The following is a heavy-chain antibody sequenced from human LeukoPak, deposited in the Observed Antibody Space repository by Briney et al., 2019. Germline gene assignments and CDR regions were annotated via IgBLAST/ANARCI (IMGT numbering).Heavy chain of an antibody. CDR2: IDPSGGGA. CDR1: GYTFTTNY. J-gene: IGHJ5*02. CDR3: ARDNSVGDYAWWFDP. D-gene: IGHD1-26*01. Sequence: ASVKVSCKASGYTFTTNYIHWVRQAPGQGLEWMGIIDPSGGGASYAQKFQGRVTMTRDMSTSTDYMELSSLRSEDTAVYYCARDNSVGDYAWWFDPWGQGTLVTVSS. V-gene: IGHV1-46*01.